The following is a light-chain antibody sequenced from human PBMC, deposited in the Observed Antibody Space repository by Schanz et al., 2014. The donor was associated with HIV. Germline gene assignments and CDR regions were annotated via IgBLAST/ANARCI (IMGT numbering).Light chain of an antibody. CDR3: QHYYSSPQT. V-gene: IGKV1-12*01. CDR2: AAS. CDR1: QEVGSW. Sequence: DIQMTQSPSSVSASVGDRVTITCRASQEVGSWLAWYQQKPHKAPKLLIYAASTLHSGVPSRFSGRGSGTDFTLTISSLQAEDVAVYYCQHYYSSPQTFGQGTKLEIK. J-gene: IGKJ2*01.